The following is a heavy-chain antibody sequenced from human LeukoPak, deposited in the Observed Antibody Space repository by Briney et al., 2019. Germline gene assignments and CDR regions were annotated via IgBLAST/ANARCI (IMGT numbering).Heavy chain of an antibody. CDR3: ARGYSCSGGSCYPEWFDP. CDR1: GGSISSYY. J-gene: IGHJ5*02. D-gene: IGHD2-15*01. V-gene: IGHV4-4*07. Sequence: SETLSLTCTVSGGSISSYYWSWIRQPAGKGLEWIGRIYTSGSTNYNPSLKSRVTMSVDTSKNQFSLKLSSVTAADTAVYYCARGYSCSGGSCYPEWFDPWGQGTLVTVSS. CDR2: IYTSGST.